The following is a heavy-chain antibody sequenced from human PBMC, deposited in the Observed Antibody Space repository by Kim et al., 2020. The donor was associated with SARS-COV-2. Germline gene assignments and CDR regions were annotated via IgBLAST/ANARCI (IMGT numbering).Heavy chain of an antibody. V-gene: IGHV3-30*04. D-gene: IGHD6-13*01. CDR1: GFTFSSYA. CDR2: ISYDGSNK. Sequence: GGSLRLSCAASGFTFSSYAMHWVRQAPGKGLEWVAVISYDGSNKYYADSVKGRFTISRDNSKNTLYLQMNSLRAEDTAVYYCARDGGEGYSSSWYGAFDYWGQGTLVTVSS. J-gene: IGHJ4*02. CDR3: ARDGGEGYSSSWYGAFDY.